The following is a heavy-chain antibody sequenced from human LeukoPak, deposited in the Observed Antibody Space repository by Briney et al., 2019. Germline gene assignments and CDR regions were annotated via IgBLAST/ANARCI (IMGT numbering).Heavy chain of an antibody. CDR2: INPNSGGT. CDR1: GYTFTGYY. V-gene: IGHV1-2*02. J-gene: IGHJ6*02. D-gene: IGHD6-19*01. CDR3: AREAVAGTDDYYYYGMDV. Sequence: ASVKVSCKASGYTFTGYYMHWVRQAPGQGLEWMGWINPNSGGTNYAQEFQGRVTMTRDTSISTAYMELSSLRSEDTAVYYCAREAVAGTDDYYYYGMDVWGQGTTVTVSS.